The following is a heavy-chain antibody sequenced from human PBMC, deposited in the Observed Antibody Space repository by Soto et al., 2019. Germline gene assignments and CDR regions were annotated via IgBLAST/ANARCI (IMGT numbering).Heavy chain of an antibody. Sequence: SETLSLTCAVYGGSFSGYYWSWIRQPPGKGLEWIGEINHSGSTNYDPSLKSRVTISVDTSKNQFSLKLSSVTAADTAVYYCARGVYYYGSGRPRWFDPWGQGTLVTVSS. J-gene: IGHJ5*02. CDR1: GGSFSGYY. D-gene: IGHD3-10*01. CDR2: INHSGST. V-gene: IGHV4-34*01. CDR3: ARGVYYYGSGRPRWFDP.